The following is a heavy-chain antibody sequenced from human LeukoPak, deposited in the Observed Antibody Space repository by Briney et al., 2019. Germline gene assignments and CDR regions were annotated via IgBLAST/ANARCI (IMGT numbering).Heavy chain of an antibody. D-gene: IGHD2-2*01. CDR3: AKGFRYCSSTSCFFYFDY. V-gene: IGHV1-18*01. CDR1: GYTFTSYG. J-gene: IGHJ4*02. CDR2: ISAYNGNT. Sequence: ASVKFSCKASGYTFTSYGISWVRQAPGQGLEWMGWISAYNGNTNYAQKLQGRVTMTTDTSTSTAYMELRSLRAEDTAAYYCAKGFRYCSSTSCFFYFDYWGQGTLVTVSS.